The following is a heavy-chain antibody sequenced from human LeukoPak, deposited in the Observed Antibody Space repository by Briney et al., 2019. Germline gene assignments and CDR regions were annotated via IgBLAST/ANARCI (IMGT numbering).Heavy chain of an antibody. CDR2: INPDGSEK. V-gene: IGHV3-7*01. Sequence: GGSLRLSCAASGITFSNYWMSWVRQAPGKGLEWVANINPDGSEKNYAHSVKGRFTISRDNAKNSLSLQMNSLRAEDTAVYYCATEPGIGYAFDIWGQGRMVTVSS. J-gene: IGHJ3*02. CDR1: GITFSNYW. D-gene: IGHD2-15*01. CDR3: ATEPGIGYAFDI.